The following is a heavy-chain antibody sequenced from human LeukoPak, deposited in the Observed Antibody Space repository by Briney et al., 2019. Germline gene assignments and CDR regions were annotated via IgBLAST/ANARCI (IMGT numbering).Heavy chain of an antibody. J-gene: IGHJ6*02. CDR1: GFTFSSYG. Sequence: GGSLRLSCAASGFTFSSYGMHWVRQAPGKGLEWVAVIWYDGGNKYYADSVKGRFTISRDNSKNTLYLQMNSLRAEDTAVYYCARDPTSYYDFWSGYYDQNGMDVWGQGTTVTVSS. CDR3: ARDPTSYYDFWSGYYDQNGMDV. V-gene: IGHV3-33*01. CDR2: IWYDGGNK. D-gene: IGHD3-3*01.